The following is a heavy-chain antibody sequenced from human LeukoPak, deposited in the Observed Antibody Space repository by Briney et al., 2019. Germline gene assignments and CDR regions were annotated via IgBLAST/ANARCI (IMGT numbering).Heavy chain of an antibody. CDR3: ARDGRSYYDSSGRYYYYYGMDV. J-gene: IGHJ6*02. V-gene: IGHV3-53*01. CDR1: GFTVSSNY. Sequence: GGSLRLSCAASGFTVSSNYMSWVRQAPGKGLEWDSVIYSGGSTYYADSVKGRFTISRDNSKNTLYLQMNSLRAEDTAVYYCARDGRSYYDSSGRYYYYYGMDVWGQGTTVTVSS. D-gene: IGHD3-22*01. CDR2: IYSGGST.